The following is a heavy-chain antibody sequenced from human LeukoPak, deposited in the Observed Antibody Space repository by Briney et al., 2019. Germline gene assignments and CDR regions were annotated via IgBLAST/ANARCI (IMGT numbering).Heavy chain of an antibody. V-gene: IGHV3-7*01. CDR3: ARDFGLNGNYLGC. J-gene: IGHJ4*02. CDR2: IKEDGTER. D-gene: IGHD3-3*01. Sequence: GGSLRLSCATSGFAFSSSWMHWVRQAPGKGLEWVANIKEDGTERYYVDSVKGRFTISRDNSKNTLYLQMNTLRAEDTAVYYCARDFGLNGNYLGCWGQGTLVTVSS. CDR1: GFAFSSSW.